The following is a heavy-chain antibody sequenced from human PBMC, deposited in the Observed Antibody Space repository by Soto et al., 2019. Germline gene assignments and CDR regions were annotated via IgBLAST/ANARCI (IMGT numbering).Heavy chain of an antibody. CDR2: IRNTGGNT. CDR3: VKDRGICYPSSAPSDTGFSSGL. V-gene: IGHV3-23*01. Sequence: VSLSCPSSGFAFIRYAMTWVRQVPGKVLELVSSIRNTGGNTYYADSVRGRFTISRDNSKYTLSLQMDGLRAEDSALYICVKDRGICYPSSAPSDTGFSSGLWGQG. J-gene: IGHJ4*02. CDR1: GFAFIRYA. D-gene: IGHD2-21*01.